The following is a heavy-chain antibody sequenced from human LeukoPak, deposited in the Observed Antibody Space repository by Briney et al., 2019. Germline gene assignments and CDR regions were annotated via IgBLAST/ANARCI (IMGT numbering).Heavy chain of an antibody. J-gene: IGHJ4*02. D-gene: IGHD5-18*01. V-gene: IGHV4-39*07. Sequence: SETLSLTCTVSGGSISSSSYYWGWIRQPPGKGLEWIGEINHSGSTNYNPSLKSRVTISVDTSKNQFSLKLSSVTAADTAVYYCARRRGYSYGYPYYFDYWGQGTLVTVSS. CDR2: INHSGST. CDR1: GGSISSSSYY. CDR3: ARRRGYSYGYPYYFDY.